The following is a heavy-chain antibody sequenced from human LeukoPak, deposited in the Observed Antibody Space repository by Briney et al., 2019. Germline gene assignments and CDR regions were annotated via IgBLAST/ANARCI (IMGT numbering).Heavy chain of an antibody. CDR1: GFTFSSYW. CDR2: ITRSSIYI. V-gene: IGHV3-21*01. Sequence: GGSLRLSCAGSGFTFSSYWMHWVRQAPGKGLEWVSSITRSSIYIYYGDSVKGRFTISRDNAKNSLYLQMNSLRAEDTAVYYCAELGITMIGGVWGKGTTVTISS. D-gene: IGHD3-10*02. J-gene: IGHJ6*04. CDR3: AELGITMIGGV.